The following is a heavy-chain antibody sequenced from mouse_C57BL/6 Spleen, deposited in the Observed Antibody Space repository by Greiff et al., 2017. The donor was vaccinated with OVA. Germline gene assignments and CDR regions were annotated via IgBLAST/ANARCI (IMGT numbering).Heavy chain of an antibody. J-gene: IGHJ4*01. V-gene: IGHV5-17*01. CDR2: ISSGSSTI. Sequence: EVKLVESGGGLVKPGGSLKLSCAASGFTFSDYGMHWVRQAPEKGLEWVAYISSGSSTIYYADTVKGRFPISRDNAKNTLFLQMTSLRSEDTAMYYCARDSSYYAMDYWGQGTSVTVSS. CDR3: ARDSSYYAMDY. D-gene: IGHD3-2*02. CDR1: GFTFSDYG.